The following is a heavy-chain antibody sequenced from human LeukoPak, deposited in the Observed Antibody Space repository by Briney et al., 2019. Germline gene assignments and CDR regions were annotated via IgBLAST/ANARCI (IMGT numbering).Heavy chain of an antibody. J-gene: IGHJ4*02. V-gene: IGHV4-61*02. CDR2: IDATGST. CDR1: GDSISTGSHY. D-gene: IGHD3-22*01. CDR3: ARSDSRGYSMSLGDY. Sequence: PSETLSLTCTVSGDSISTGSHYWSWIRQPAGKGLEWIGRIDATGSTKYTPSLKTRVTISVDSSKNQFSLTLGSVTAADTAVYYCARSDSRGYSMSLGDYWGQGTLVTVSS.